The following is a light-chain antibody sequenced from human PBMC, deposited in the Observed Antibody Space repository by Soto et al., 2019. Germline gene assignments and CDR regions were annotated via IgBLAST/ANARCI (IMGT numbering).Light chain of an antibody. CDR3: ASHTTSDTRV. CDR1: SGDVGAYDY. Sequence: QSALTQPASVSGSPGQSIAISCTGTSGDVGAYDYVSWYQHHPDKAPKLMIYEVSNRPSGVSDRFSGSKSVYTATLTISGVQAEDEAAYYCASHTTSDTRVFGTGTKLPVL. J-gene: IGLJ1*01. V-gene: IGLV2-14*01. CDR2: EVS.